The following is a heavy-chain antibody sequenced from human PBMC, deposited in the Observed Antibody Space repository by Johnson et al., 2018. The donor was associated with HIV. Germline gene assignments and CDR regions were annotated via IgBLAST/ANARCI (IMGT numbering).Heavy chain of an antibody. CDR1: GFTFSNAW. J-gene: IGHJ3*02. CDR2: IKSKTDGATT. D-gene: IGHD6-6*01. V-gene: IGHV3-15*01. CDR3: ARDREQLVRYAFDI. Sequence: VQLVESGGGVVRPGRSLRLSCAASGFTFSNAWMSWVRQAPGKGLEWVGHIKSKTDGATTEYAAPVRGRFTISRDDSKNTLYLQMNSLRAEDTAVYYCARDREQLVRYAFDIWGQGTMVTVSS.